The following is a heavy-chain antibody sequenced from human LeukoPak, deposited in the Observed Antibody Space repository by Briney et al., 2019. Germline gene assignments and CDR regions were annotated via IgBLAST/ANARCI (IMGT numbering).Heavy chain of an antibody. J-gene: IGHJ3*02. CDR2: ISAYNGNT. CDR1: GYTFTSYG. Sequence: GASVKVSCKASGYTFTSYGISWVRQAPGQGLERMGWISAYNGNTNYAQKLQGRVTMTTDTSTSTAYMELRSLRSDDTAVYYCARDRLDVWFGELSDAFDIWGQGTMVTVSS. D-gene: IGHD3-10*01. CDR3: ARDRLDVWFGELSDAFDI. V-gene: IGHV1-18*01.